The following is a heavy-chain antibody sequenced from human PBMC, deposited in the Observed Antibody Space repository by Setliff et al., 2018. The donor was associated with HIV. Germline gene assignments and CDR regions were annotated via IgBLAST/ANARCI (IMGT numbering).Heavy chain of an antibody. CDR1: GYTFTDYY. J-gene: IGHJ5*02. Sequence: GASVKVSCKASGYTFTDYYIHWVRQAPGQGLEWMGRINPNNGGTNYAQKLQGRVTMTTDTSTSTAYMELSSLRSEDTAVYYCASFITMVRANWFDPWGQGTLVTVSS. CDR2: INPNNGGT. V-gene: IGHV1-2*06. D-gene: IGHD3-10*01. CDR3: ASFITMVRANWFDP.